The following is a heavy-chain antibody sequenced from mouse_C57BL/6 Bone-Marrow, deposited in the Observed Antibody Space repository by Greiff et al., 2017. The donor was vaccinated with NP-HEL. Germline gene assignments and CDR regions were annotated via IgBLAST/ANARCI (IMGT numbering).Heavy chain of an antibody. V-gene: IGHV5-4*03. J-gene: IGHJ1*03. D-gene: IGHD2-4*01. CDR1: GFTFSSYA. CDR3: ARAGDYGNWYFDV. CDR2: ISDGGSYT. Sequence: EVKVVESGGGLVKPGGSLKLSCAASGFTFSSYAMSWVRQTPEKRLEWVATISDGGSYTYYPDNVKGRFTISRDNAKNNPYLQLSHLKSEDTAMYYCARAGDYGNWYFDVWGTGTTVTVAS.